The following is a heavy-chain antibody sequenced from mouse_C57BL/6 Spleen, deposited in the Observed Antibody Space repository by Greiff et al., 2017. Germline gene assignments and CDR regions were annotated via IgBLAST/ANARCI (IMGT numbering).Heavy chain of an antibody. CDR1: GYSITSGYY. Sequence: DVHLVESGPGLVKPSQSLSLTCSVTGYSITSGYYWNWIRQFPGNKLEWMGYISYDGSNNYNPSLKNRISITRDTSKNQFFLKLNSVTTEDTTAYYCARALITTVEGFAYWGQGTLVTVSA. CDR3: ARALITTVEGFAY. J-gene: IGHJ3*01. V-gene: IGHV3-6*01. CDR2: ISYDGSN. D-gene: IGHD1-1*01.